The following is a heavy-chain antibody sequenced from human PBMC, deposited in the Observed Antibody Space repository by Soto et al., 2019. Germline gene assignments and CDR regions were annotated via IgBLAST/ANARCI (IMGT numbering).Heavy chain of an antibody. CDR3: ARARCSSGQCYYFDY. D-gene: IGHD2-15*01. CDR2: ISRSGART. J-gene: IGHJ4*02. V-gene: IGHV3-64*02. CDR1: GFTFSSYN. Sequence: EVQLVESGEGLVQPGGSLRLSCAASGFTFSSYNIHWIRQATGKGLEFVSAISRSGARTYYADSVKGRFTITRDNSKNTVWLQMGSLRAEDMAVYYCARARCSSGQCYYFDYWGRGALVSVSS.